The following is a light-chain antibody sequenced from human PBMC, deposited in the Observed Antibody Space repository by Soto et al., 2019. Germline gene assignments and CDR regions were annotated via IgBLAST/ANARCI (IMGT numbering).Light chain of an antibody. J-gene: IGLJ2*01. Sequence: SYELTQPPSGPGAPGQTATIAWGGITVGSKSVHCYQQRPGQAPVMVVYDEDDRPSETPDRISGSTSGNAATLTISRVEAGDEADYYCQVWDTTSDHPVFGGGTKLTVL. CDR3: QVWDTTSDHPV. V-gene: IGLV3-21*02. CDR1: TVGSKS. CDR2: DED.